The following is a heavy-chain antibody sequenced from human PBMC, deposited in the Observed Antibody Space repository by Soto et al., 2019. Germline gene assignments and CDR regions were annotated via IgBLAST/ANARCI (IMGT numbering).Heavy chain of an antibody. CDR3: ARGGQFTYYYDSSGYYLGY. V-gene: IGHV1-69*13. CDR1: GGTFSSYA. D-gene: IGHD3-22*01. Sequence: SVKVSCKASGGTFSSYAISWVRQAPGQGLEWMGGIIPIFGTANYAQKFQGRVTITADESTSTAYMELSSLRSEDTAVYYCARGGQFTYYYDSSGYYLGYWGHGTLVTVSS. J-gene: IGHJ4*01. CDR2: IIPIFGTA.